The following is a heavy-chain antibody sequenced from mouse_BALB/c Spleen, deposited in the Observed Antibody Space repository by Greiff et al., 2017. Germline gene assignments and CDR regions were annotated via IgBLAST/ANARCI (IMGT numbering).Heavy chain of an antibody. CDR2: ISSGSSTI. V-gene: IGHV5-17*02. CDR3: ARYYGYFDV. Sequence: EVKLVESGGGLVQPGGSRKLSCAASGFTFSSFGMHWVRQAPEKGLEWVAYISSGSSTIYYADTVKGRFTISRDNPKNTLFLQMTSLRSEDTAMYYCARYYGYFDVWGAGTTVTVSS. CDR1: GFTFSSFG. J-gene: IGHJ1*01.